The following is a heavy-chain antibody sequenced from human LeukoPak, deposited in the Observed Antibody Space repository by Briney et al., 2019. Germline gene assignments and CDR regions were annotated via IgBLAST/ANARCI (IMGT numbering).Heavy chain of an antibody. D-gene: IGHD3-3*01. J-gene: IGHJ4*02. CDR2: ISGSSTYI. Sequence: GGSLRLSCVASGFTFSSYSMNWVRQAPGKGLEWVSYISGSSTYIYYVDSLKGRFTISRDNAKNSLYLQMNSLRVEDTAVYYCAKDLNYDFWSGLGNWGQGTLVTVSS. CDR1: GFTFSSYS. CDR3: AKDLNYDFWSGLGN. V-gene: IGHV3-21*01.